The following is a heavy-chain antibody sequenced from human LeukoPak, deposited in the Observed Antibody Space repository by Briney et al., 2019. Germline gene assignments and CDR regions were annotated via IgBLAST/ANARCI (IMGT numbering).Heavy chain of an antibody. D-gene: IGHD6-6*01. V-gene: IGHV1-69*04. CDR3: ATDRVDYSSSAGDF. Sequence: SVKVSFTASGGTFSSYAISWVRQAPGHGLEWMGRIIPILGIANYAQKFQGRVTITADKSTSTAYMELSSLRSEDTAVYYCATDRVDYSSSAGDFWGQGTLVTVSS. J-gene: IGHJ4*02. CDR1: GGTFSSYA. CDR2: IIPILGIA.